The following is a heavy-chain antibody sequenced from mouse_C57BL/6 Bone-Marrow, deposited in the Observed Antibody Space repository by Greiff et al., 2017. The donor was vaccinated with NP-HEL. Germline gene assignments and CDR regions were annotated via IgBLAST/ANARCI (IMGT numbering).Heavy chain of an antibody. V-gene: IGHV5-16*01. J-gene: IGHJ1*03. CDR1: GFTFSDYY. D-gene: IGHD1-1*01. CDR2: INYDGSST. Sequence: DVHLVESEGGLVQPGSSMKLSCTASGFTFSDYYMAWVRQVPEKGLEWVANINYDGSSTYYLDSLKSRFIISRDNAKNILYLQMSSLKSEDTATYYCSRDRYITTVVAHWYFDVWGTGTTVTVSS. CDR3: SRDRYITTVVAHWYFDV.